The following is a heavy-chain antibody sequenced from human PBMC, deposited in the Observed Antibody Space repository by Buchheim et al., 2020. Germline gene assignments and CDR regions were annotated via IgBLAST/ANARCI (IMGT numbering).Heavy chain of an antibody. CDR2: IYYSGNT. V-gene: IGHV4-39*07. Sequence: QLQLQESGPGLVKPSETLSLTCTVSGGSISSSSYYWGWNRQPPGKGLEWIGTIYYSGNTYHNPSLKSRVNITVDTSKNQFFLCVSCVAAAVTAVYYCASPVGQYYFDYWGQGTL. D-gene: IGHD4-23*01. CDR3: ASPVGQYYFDY. J-gene: IGHJ4*02. CDR1: GGSISSSSYY.